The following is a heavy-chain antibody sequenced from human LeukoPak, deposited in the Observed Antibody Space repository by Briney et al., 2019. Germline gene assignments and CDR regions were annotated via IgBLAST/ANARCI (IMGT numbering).Heavy chain of an antibody. Sequence: GGSLRLSCAASGFTFSSYAMSWVRQAPGKGLEWVSAISGSGGSTYYADSVKGRFTISRDNAKNSLYLQMNSLRAEDTAVYYCARELYYGSGSYLASDTGFFDYWGQGTLVTVSS. J-gene: IGHJ4*02. CDR1: GFTFSSYA. D-gene: IGHD3-10*01. CDR3: ARELYYGSGSYLASDTGFFDY. CDR2: ISGSGGST. V-gene: IGHV3-23*01.